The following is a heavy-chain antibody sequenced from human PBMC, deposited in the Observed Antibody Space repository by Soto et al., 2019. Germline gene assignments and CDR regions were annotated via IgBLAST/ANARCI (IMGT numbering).Heavy chain of an antibody. D-gene: IGHD3-10*01. Sequence: DSVKGRFTISSDNSKNTLYLQVNCMRGDDTAVYYCARDPGVVWFVELLSPPFDYWGQGTLVTVSS. CDR3: ARDPGVVWFVELLSPPFDY. V-gene: IGHV3-30*07. J-gene: IGHJ4*02.